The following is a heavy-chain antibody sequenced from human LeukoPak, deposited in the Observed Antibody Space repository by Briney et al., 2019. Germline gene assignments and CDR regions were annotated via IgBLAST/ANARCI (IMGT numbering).Heavy chain of an antibody. D-gene: IGHD3-10*01. V-gene: IGHV3-7*01. CDR3: ARDRRLWFGKPSNWFDP. J-gene: IGHJ5*02. CDR1: GFTFTSYS. CDR2: IKQDGSEK. Sequence: GGSLRLSCAASGFTFTSYSMNWVRQAPGKGLEWVANIKQDGSEKYYVDSVKGRFTISRDNAKNSLYLQMNSLRAEDTAVYYCARDRRLWFGKPSNWFDPWGQGTLVTVSS.